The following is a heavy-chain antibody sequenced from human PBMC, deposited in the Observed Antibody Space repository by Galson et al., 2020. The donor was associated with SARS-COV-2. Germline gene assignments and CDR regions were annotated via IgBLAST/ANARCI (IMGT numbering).Heavy chain of an antibody. CDR1: GFTFSRYS. CDR2: VSFDASDK. V-gene: IGHV3-30-3*01. CDR3: TSVGYGEPRNY. D-gene: IGHD4-17*01. Sequence: GGSLRLSCAASGFTFSRYSMPWLRQAPGKGLEWVAVVSFDASDKYYADSVRARCTISRENSKNTVDHQMNSLRDEDTALYYCTSVGYGEPRNYWGQGTLGTVSS. J-gene: IGHJ4*02.